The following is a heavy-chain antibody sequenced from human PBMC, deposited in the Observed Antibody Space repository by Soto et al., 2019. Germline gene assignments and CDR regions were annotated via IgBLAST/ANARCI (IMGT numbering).Heavy chain of an antibody. CDR3: ARAEKNYAYVPMDV. V-gene: IGHV3-20*04. CDR2: INWNGGST. D-gene: IGHD3-16*01. J-gene: IGHJ6*02. CDR1: EFTFSNYA. Sequence: PGGSLRLSCAASEFTFSNYAMSWVRQAPGKGLEWVSGINWNGGSTVYADSVKGRFTISRDNAKNSLYLQVNSLRAEDTALYYCARAEKNYAYVPMDVWGQGTTVTVSS.